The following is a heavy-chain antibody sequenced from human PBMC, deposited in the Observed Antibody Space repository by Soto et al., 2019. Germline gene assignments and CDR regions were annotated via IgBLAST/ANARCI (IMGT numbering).Heavy chain of an antibody. CDR1: GFTFSSYG. Sequence: QVQLVESGGGVVQPGRSLRLSCAASGFTFSSYGMHWVRQAPGKGLEWVAVIWYDGSNKYYADSVKGRFTISRDNSKNTLYLQMNSLRAEDTAVYYCAREVYYDSSGYSYYFDYWGQGTLVTVSS. CDR3: AREVYYDSSGYSYYFDY. J-gene: IGHJ4*02. CDR2: IWYDGSNK. V-gene: IGHV3-33*01. D-gene: IGHD3-22*01.